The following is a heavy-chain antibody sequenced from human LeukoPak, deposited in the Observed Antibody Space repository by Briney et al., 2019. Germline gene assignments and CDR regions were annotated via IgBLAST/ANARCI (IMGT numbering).Heavy chain of an antibody. J-gene: IGHJ4*02. V-gene: IGHV3-21*04. CDR2: ISSSSSYI. Sequence: GGSLRLSCAASGFSFSSYSMNWVRQAPGKGLEWVSSISSSSSYIYYVDSVKGRFTIFRDNSKNTLYLQMNSLRAEDTAVYYCARRAGAYSHPYDYWGQGTLVTVSS. CDR3: ARRAGAYSHPYDY. CDR1: GFSFSSYS. D-gene: IGHD4/OR15-4a*01.